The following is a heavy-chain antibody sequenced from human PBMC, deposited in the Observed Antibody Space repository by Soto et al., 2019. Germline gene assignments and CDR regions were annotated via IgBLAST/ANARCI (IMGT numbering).Heavy chain of an antibody. CDR1: GGSISSYY. CDR3: ARLRYYDYRGYMDV. Sequence: SETLSLTCTVSGGSISSYYWSWIRQPPGKGLEWIGYIYYSGSTNYNPSLKSRVTISVDTSKNQFSLKLSSVTAADTAVYYCARLRYYDYRGYMDVWGKGTTVTVSS. J-gene: IGHJ6*03. CDR2: IYYSGST. V-gene: IGHV4-59*08. D-gene: IGHD3-3*01.